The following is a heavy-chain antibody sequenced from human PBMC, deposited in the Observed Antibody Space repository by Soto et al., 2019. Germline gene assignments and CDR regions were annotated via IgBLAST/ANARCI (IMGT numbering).Heavy chain of an antibody. CDR3: ARGGSIVVVVAATRRAFDP. Sequence: SETLSLTCTVSSGSISSGGYYWSWIRQHPGKGLEWIGYIYYSGSTYYNPSLKSRVTISVDTSKNQFSLKLSSVTAADTAVYYCARGGSIVVVVAATRRAFDPWGQGTLVTVSS. V-gene: IGHV4-31*03. CDR1: SGSISSGGYY. CDR2: IYYSGST. D-gene: IGHD2-15*01. J-gene: IGHJ5*02.